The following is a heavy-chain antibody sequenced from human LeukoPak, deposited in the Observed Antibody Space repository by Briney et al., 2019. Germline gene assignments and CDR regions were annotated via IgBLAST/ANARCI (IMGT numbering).Heavy chain of an antibody. CDR1: GFIFSDQY. D-gene: IGHD1-7*01. J-gene: IGHJ3*02. Sequence: GGSLRLSCAVSGFIFSDQYMDWVRQAPRKGLEWVGRTQNKANSYTMDYAASVRGRFTISRDDSKNSLSLQMNSLKTEDTAVYYCVRRNYVAFDIWGQGTMVIVSS. V-gene: IGHV3-72*01. CDR2: TQNKANSYTM. CDR3: VRRNYVAFDI.